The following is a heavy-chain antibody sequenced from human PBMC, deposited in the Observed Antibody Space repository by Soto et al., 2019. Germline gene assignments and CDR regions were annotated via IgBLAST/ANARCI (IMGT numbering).Heavy chain of an antibody. V-gene: IGHV3-48*02. D-gene: IGHD3-3*01. CDR1: GFTFSTSS. CDR2: ISSSSNTI. J-gene: IGHJ4*02. Sequence: EVQLVESGGGLGQPGGSLRLSCVVSGFTFSTSSMNWVRQAPGKGLEWVSYISSSSNTIYADSVKGRFTISRDNAKNSLYPRMNSLRDEDTAVYYCARVIWSGYLTSDYWGQGTLVTVSS. CDR3: ARVIWSGYLTSDY.